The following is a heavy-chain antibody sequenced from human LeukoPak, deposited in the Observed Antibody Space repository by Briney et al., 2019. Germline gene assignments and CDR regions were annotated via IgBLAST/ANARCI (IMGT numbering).Heavy chain of an antibody. J-gene: IGHJ4*03. Sequence: PGTSLRLSCAASGFTFSSYGMHWVRQAPGKGLEWVAVICHDGSNKYYADSVKGRFTISRDNSKNTLYLQMDSLRAEDTGLYYCAKDTTLSRGYFDYWGPGTLVTVSS. CDR2: ICHDGSNK. CDR3: AKDTTLSRGYFDY. CDR1: GFTFSSYG. V-gene: IGHV3-33*06. D-gene: IGHD1-1*01.